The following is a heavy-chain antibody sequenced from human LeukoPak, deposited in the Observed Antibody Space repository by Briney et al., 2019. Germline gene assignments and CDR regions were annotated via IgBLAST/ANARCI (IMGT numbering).Heavy chain of an antibody. V-gene: IGHV4-4*02. CDR1: GGSITITNW. D-gene: IGHD2-8*01. CDR3: SRENGAFSPFGY. CDR2: VSLSGLT. Sequence: PSETLFITCGVSGGSITITNWWSWVSQPPAQGLEWIGEVSLSGLTNYDPSLSSRVIMALDTSKNHLSLNLTSVTAADTAVYYCSRENGAFSPFGYWGQGTLVTVPS. J-gene: IGHJ4*02.